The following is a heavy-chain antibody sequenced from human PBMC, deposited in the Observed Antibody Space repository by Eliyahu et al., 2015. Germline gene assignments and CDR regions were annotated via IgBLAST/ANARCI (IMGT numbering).Heavy chain of an antibody. Sequence: QVQLVQSGAEVKKPGASXKVSCKASGYTFXGYYMHWVRQAPGQGLEWMGWINPNSGGTNYAQKFQGRVTMTRDTSISTAYMELSRLRSDDTAVYYCARELPYSNYEPFDYWGQGTLVTVSS. CDR2: INPNSGGT. CDR1: GYTFXGYY. D-gene: IGHD4-11*01. V-gene: IGHV1-2*02. J-gene: IGHJ4*02. CDR3: ARELPYSNYEPFDY.